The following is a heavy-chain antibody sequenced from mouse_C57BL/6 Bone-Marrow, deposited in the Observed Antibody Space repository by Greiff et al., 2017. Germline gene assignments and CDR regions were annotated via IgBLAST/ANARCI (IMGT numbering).Heavy chain of an antibody. V-gene: IGHV5-12*01. CDR1: GFTFSDYY. CDR2: ISNGGGST. CDR3: ARPDYYGSSYFDY. D-gene: IGHD1-1*01. J-gene: IGHJ2*01. Sequence: DVMLVESGGGLVQPGGSLKLSCAASGFTFSDYYMYWVRQTPEKRLEWVAYISNGGGSTYYPDTVKGRFTISRDNAKNTLYLQMSRLKSEDTAMYYCARPDYYGSSYFDYWGQGTTLTVSS.